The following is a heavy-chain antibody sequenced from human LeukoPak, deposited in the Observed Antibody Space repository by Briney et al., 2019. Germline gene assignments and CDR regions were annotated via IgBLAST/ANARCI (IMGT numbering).Heavy chain of an antibody. V-gene: IGHV3-9*01. J-gene: IGHJ4*02. CDR1: GFTFDDYA. Sequence: GGSLRLSCAASGFTFDDYAMHWVRQAPGKGLEWVSGISWNSGSIGYADSVKGRFTISRDNAKNSLYLQMNSLRAEDTAVYYCAKTVLLWFGEFTYFDYWGQGTLVTVSS. CDR3: AKTVLLWFGEFTYFDY. CDR2: ISWNSGSI. D-gene: IGHD3-10*01.